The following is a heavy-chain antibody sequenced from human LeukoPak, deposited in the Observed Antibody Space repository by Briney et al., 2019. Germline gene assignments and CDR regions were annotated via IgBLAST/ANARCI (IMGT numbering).Heavy chain of an antibody. CDR3: ATRKLGNDY. CDR1: GGSIRGYY. Sequence: PSETLSLTCTVSGGSIRGYYWSWIRQSPGKGLEWIGYIYYTETSYNPSLKSRVTISADTSKNQFSLKLYSVTAADTAVYYCATRKLGNDYWGQGTLVTVSS. D-gene: IGHD7-27*01. CDR2: IYYTET. V-gene: IGHV4-59*01. J-gene: IGHJ4*02.